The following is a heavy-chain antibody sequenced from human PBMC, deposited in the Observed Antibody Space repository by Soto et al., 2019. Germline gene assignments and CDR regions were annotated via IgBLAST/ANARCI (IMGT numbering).Heavy chain of an antibody. Sequence: QVQLQVSGPGLEKPSGTLSLTCAVSGGSISSSNWWSWVRQPPGKRLEWIGDIYHSGSTNYNPSLKSRVTIAVDKSKNQFSLKLSSVTAADTAVYDCATIAAAGTNFDYWGQGTLVTVSS. D-gene: IGHD6-13*01. V-gene: IGHV4-4*02. CDR3: ATIAAAGTNFDY. CDR2: IYHSGST. CDR1: GGSISSSNW. J-gene: IGHJ4*02.